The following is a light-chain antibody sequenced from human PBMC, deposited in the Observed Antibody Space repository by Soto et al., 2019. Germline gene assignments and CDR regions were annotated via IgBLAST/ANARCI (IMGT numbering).Light chain of an antibody. Sequence: QSVLTQPPSVSGAPGQRVTISCTGSSSNIGAGFDVHWYQQLPGSAPKLLIYGNNNRPSGVPDRFSGSKSGTSASLAITGLQAEDEADYYCQSYDSSQSRRVFGGGTKLTVL. CDR3: QSYDSSQSRRV. V-gene: IGLV1-40*01. J-gene: IGLJ3*02. CDR2: GNN. CDR1: SSNIGAGFD.